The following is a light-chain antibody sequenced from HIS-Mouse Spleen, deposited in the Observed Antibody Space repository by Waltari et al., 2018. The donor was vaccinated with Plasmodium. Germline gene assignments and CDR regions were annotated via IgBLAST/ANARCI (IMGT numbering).Light chain of an antibody. J-gene: IGLJ1*01. V-gene: IGLV2-23*01. CDR3: CSYAGSSTYV. CDR2: EGS. CDR1: SRYVGNYNL. Sequence: QSALTQPASVSGSPGQSITISCPGTSRYVGNYNLVPWYQQHPGKAPKLMIYEGSKRPSGVSNRFSGSKSGNTASLTISGLQAEDEADYYCCSYAGSSTYVFGTGTKVTVL.